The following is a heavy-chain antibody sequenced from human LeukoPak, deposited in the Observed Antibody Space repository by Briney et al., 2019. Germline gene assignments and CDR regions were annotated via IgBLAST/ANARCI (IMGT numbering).Heavy chain of an antibody. J-gene: IGHJ4*02. D-gene: IGHD3-22*01. V-gene: IGHV4-34*01. CDR3: ARGDSRGSKQLYFDY. CDR1: GGSPTVYY. Sequence: PPETLSLTCAVYGGSPTVYYWSCIRHPPGKGLEGSWEITHSGGTNYHPSLKSRVAISVGTSQNQFSLKLSYVTAADNAVYYCARGDSRGSKQLYFDYWGQGTLVTVSS. CDR2: ITHSGGT.